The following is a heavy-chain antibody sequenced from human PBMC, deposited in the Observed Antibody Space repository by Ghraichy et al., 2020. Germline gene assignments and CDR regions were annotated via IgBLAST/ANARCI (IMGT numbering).Heavy chain of an antibody. J-gene: IGHJ4*02. CDR2: INHSGST. Sequence: SETLSLTCAVYGGSFSGYYWSWIRQPPGKGLEWIGEINHSGSTNYNPSLKSRVTISVDTSKNQFSLKLSSVTAADPAVYYCARGGSITIFGVVIQGYDYWGQGTLVNVSS. D-gene: IGHD3-3*01. V-gene: IGHV4-34*01. CDR1: GGSFSGYY. CDR3: ARGGSITIFGVVIQGYDY.